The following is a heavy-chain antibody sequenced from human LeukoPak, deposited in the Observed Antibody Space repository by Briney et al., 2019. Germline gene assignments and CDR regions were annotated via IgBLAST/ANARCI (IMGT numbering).Heavy chain of an antibody. CDR2: IYPGDSDT. CDR1: GYTFIGYY. CDR3: ARLRNDFWSGYPDAFDI. V-gene: IGHV5-51*01. J-gene: IGHJ3*02. D-gene: IGHD3-3*01. Sequence: ASVKVSCKASGYTFIGYYMHWVRQMPGKGLEWMGLIYPGDSDTRYSPSFQGQVTISADKSISTAYLQWSSLKASDTAMYYCARLRNDFWSGYPDAFDIWGQGTMVTVSS.